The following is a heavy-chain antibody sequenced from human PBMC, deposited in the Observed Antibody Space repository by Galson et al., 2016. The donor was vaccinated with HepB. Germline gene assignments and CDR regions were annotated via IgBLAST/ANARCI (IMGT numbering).Heavy chain of an antibody. V-gene: IGHV3-7*01. CDR2: INLDGSRR. J-gene: IGHJ4*02. Sequence: SLRLSCAASGFTFSNAWMTWVRQAPGKGLEWVANINLDGSRRYYVDSVKGRFTISRDNGKNSLYLEMKSLRAEDTAVYYCVSGYTSGLWGQGTLVTVSS. CDR3: VSGYTSGL. D-gene: IGHD6-19*01. CDR1: GFTFSNAW.